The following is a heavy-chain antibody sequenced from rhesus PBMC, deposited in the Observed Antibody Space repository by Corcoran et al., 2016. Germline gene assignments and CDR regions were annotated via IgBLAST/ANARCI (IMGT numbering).Heavy chain of an antibody. D-gene: IGHD2-2*01. CDR1: GFTVSNYW. CDR3: ARTWGTFRYCDL. CDR2: INTAGSNT. Sequence: EVQLVESGGGLVQPGGSLRIYCAASGFTVSNYWMHWVRPAQGKGLEWISAINTAGSNTYYADSVKGRFTISRENAKNTLYLQMDSLRAEDTAVYYCARTWGTFRYCDLWGPGTPITISS. J-gene: IGHJ2*01. V-gene: IGHV3-28*02.